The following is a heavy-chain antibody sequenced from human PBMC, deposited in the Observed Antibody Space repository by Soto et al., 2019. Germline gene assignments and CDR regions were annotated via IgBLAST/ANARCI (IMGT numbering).Heavy chain of an antibody. Sequence: SETLSLTCAVSGGSVSSANWWTWVRQFPGKGLECIAEIYHTGRTIYNPSLKSRVTISIDKSKTHFSLKLRYVTAADTAVSYCAREPFTSVHTVTSEYYFDYWGQGSLVTVSS. V-gene: IGHV4-4*02. CDR2: IYHTGRT. CDR3: AREPFTSVHTVTSEYYFDY. D-gene: IGHD4-17*01. J-gene: IGHJ4*02. CDR1: GGSVSSANW.